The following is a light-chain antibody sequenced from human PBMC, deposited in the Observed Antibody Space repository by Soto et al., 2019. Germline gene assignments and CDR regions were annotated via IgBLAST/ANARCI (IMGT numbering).Light chain of an antibody. CDR2: GAS. Sequence: EIVMTQSPATLSVSPGERATLSCRASQNVRINLAWYQQKPGQAPRLLIYGASSRATGIPARFSGSGSGTDFTLTISSLQSEDFAVYYCQQYNNWPPELTFGSGTKVEIK. V-gene: IGKV3-15*01. CDR3: QQYNNWPPELT. J-gene: IGKJ4*01. CDR1: QNVRIN.